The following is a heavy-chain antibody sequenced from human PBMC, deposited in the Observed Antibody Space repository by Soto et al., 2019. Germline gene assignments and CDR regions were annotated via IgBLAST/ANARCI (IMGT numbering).Heavy chain of an antibody. CDR2: IDPSDSYT. CDR3: ARQAGSGSLSGDYYFDY. J-gene: IGHJ4*02. Sequence: GESLKISCKGSGYSFTSYWISWVRQMPGKGLEWMGRIDPSDSYTNYSPSFQGHVTISADKSISTAYLQWSSLKASDTAMYYCARQAGSGSLSGDYYFDYWGQGTLVTVSS. V-gene: IGHV5-10-1*01. CDR1: GYSFTSYW. D-gene: IGHD6-25*01.